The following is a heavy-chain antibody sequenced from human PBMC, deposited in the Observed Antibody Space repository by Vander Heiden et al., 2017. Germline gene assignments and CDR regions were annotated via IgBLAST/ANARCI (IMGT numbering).Heavy chain of an antibody. V-gene: IGHV3-21*01. CDR1: DPPSSRYS. CDR3: ARDSSPSAGGPLCDY. Sequence: EVQLAEPAGGLAKPGGSLRLSSAASDPPSSRYSMIWVRQAPGKGLEWVSSISSSSSYIDYADSVKGRFTISRDNAKNSLYLQMNSLRAEDTAVYYCARDSSPSAGGPLCDYWGQGTLVTVSS. J-gene: IGHJ4*02. CDR2: ISSSSSYI. D-gene: IGHD3-16*01.